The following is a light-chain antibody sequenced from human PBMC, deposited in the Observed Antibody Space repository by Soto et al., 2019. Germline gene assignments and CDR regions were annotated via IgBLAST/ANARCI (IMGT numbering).Light chain of an antibody. CDR2: YDS. V-gene: IGLV3-21*04. Sequence: SYELTQPPSVSVAPEKTATITCGGNNIGDKRVHWYLQKPGQAPVLLISYDSDRPSGIPERFSGSNSGNTATLTISRVEAGDEADYYCQVWDIMTDNYVFGGGTKVTVL. J-gene: IGLJ1*01. CDR3: QVWDIMTDNYV. CDR1: NIGDKR.